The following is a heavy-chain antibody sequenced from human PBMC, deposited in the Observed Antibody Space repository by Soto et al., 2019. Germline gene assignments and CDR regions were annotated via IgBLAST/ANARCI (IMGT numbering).Heavy chain of an antibody. CDR3: ARAAD. Sequence: EVQLVESGGGLVQPGGSLSLSCAASGFTFSSDWMSWVRQTPGKGMEWVANIKQDGSEKYYVDSVRGRFTISRDNAKNSLYLQMNSLRAEDTAIYYCARAADWGQGTLVTVSS. J-gene: IGHJ4*02. CDR1: GFTFSSDW. CDR2: IKQDGSEK. V-gene: IGHV3-7*01.